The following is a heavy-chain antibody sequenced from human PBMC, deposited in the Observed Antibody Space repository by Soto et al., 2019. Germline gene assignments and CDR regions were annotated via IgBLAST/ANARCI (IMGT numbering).Heavy chain of an antibody. Sequence: QVQLQESGPGLVKPSQTLSLTCTVSGGSISSGGYYWSWIRQHPGKGLEWIGYIYYSGSPYYNPSLKRRVTISVDTSKNQFALKLSSVTAADTAVYYCARAGLPPRWLGYYFDYWGQGTLVTVSS. D-gene: IGHD6-19*01. V-gene: IGHV4-31*03. CDR3: ARAGLPPRWLGYYFDY. CDR1: GGSISSGGYY. CDR2: IYYSGSP. J-gene: IGHJ4*02.